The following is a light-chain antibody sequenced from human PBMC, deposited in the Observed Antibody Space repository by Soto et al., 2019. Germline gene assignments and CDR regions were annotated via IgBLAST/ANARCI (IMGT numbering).Light chain of an antibody. CDR1: HAIGNS. J-gene: IGKJ4*01. V-gene: IGKV1-27*01. CDR2: GAS. Sequence: DLQMTQSPPSLSASIGDRVTVTCRASHAIGNSLAWYQHRPGESPRLLIYGASTLQSGVPARFSGSGSGTDFTLVISSLRPEDVATYYCQKYNSDPLTFGGGTRVEVK. CDR3: QKYNSDPLT.